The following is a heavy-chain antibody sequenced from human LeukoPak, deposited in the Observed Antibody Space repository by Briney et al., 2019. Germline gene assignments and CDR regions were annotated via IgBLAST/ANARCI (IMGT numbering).Heavy chain of an antibody. CDR3: ARGNGSGSYRVIWFDP. CDR1: GYTFTSDY. CDR2: INPSDGSA. Sequence: ASVKVSCKTSGYTFTSDYMFWVRQAPGLGLEWMGIINPSDGSATYAQNFQGRVTMTRDMSTSTVYMELNSLRSDDTAVYYCARGNGSGSYRVIWFDPWGQGSLSSSPQ. V-gene: IGHV1-46*01. D-gene: IGHD3-10*01. J-gene: IGHJ5*02.